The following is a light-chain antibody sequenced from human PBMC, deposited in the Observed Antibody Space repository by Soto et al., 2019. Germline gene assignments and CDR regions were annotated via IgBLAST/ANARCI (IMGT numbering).Light chain of an antibody. J-gene: IGKJ3*01. Sequence: EVVLTQSPGTLSLSAGERATLSCRASQSVADIHLAWYQQKPGQAPRLLIYDASTRAAGIPDRFSGSGSGTDFTLTISRLEPEDFGVYFCHHYTRSPIFTFGPGTTVD. V-gene: IGKV3-20*01. CDR2: DAS. CDR1: QSVADIH. CDR3: HHYTRSPIFT.